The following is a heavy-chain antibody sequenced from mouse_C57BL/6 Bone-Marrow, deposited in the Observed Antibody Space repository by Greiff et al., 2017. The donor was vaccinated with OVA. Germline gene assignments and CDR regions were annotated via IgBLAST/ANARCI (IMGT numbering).Heavy chain of an antibody. CDR1: GYTFTDYY. D-gene: IGHD1-1*01. V-gene: IGHV1-26*01. CDR2: INPNNGGT. J-gene: IGHJ2*01. CDR3: ARAPNYGNGPYFDY. Sequence: EVQLQQSGPELVKPGASVKISCKASGYTFTDYYMNWVKQSHGKSLEWIGDINPNNGGTSYNQKFKGKATLTVDKSSSTAYMELRSQTSEDSAFYYGARAPNYGNGPYFDYWGQGTTLTVSS.